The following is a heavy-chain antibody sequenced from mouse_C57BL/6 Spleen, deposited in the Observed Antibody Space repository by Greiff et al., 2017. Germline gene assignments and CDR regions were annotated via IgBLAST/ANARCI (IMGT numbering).Heavy chain of an antibody. CDR3: ARRSNYEGGAMDY. CDR1: GFTFSDYG. D-gene: IGHD2-5*01. J-gene: IGHJ4*01. V-gene: IGHV5-17*01. CDR2: ISSGSSTI. Sequence: EVHLVESGGGLVKPGGSLKLSCAASGFTFSDYGMHWVRQAPEKGLEWFAYISSGSSTIYYADTVKGRFTISRDNAKKTLFLQMTSLRSEDTAMYYCARRSNYEGGAMDYWGQGTSVTVSS.